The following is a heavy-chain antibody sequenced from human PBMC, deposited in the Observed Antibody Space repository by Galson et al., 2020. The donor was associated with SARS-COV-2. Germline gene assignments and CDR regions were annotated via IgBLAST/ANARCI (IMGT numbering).Heavy chain of an antibody. V-gene: IGHV3-23*01. D-gene: IGHD2-2*01. CDR3: PAPAARGWYYEK. CDR1: GFDFSTYD. CDR2: ISVSTGAR. Sequence: GGSLRLSCEFSGFDFSTYDMSWVRQAPGKGLEWVAGISVSTGARVYADAGKGRFTISRDDSRNTLYLQMNRLRVDDTAVYYCPAPAARGWYYEKWGRGTLGTV. J-gene: IGHJ2*01.